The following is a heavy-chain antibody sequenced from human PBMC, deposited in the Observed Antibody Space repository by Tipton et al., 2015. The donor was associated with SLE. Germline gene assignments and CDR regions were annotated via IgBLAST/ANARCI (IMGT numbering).Heavy chain of an antibody. CDR1: GGSFSGYY. J-gene: IGHJ5*02. V-gene: IGHV4-34*01. CDR3: ARGGPYSSLRWFDP. CDR2: INHSGST. D-gene: IGHD6-13*01. Sequence: TLSLTCAVYGGSFSGYYWSWIRQPPGKGLEWIGEINHSGSTNYNPSLKSRVTISVDTSKNQFSLKLSSVTAADTAVYYCARGGPYSSLRWFDPWGQGTLVTVSS.